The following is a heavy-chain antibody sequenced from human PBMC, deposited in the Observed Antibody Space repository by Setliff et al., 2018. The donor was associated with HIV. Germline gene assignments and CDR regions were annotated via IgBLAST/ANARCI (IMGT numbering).Heavy chain of an antibody. CDR3: ARVALYYDFWSGYYSGPPDH. V-gene: IGHV3-7*03. CDR1: GFTFTTYW. Sequence: GGSLRLSCAASGFTFTTYWMSWVRQSPGKGLEWVANINQNGREKYYVDSVKGRFTISRDNAKNSVYLQMNSLRAEDTALYYCARVALYYDFWSGYYSGPPDHWGQGTLVTVSS. CDR2: INQNGREK. J-gene: IGHJ4*02. D-gene: IGHD3-3*01.